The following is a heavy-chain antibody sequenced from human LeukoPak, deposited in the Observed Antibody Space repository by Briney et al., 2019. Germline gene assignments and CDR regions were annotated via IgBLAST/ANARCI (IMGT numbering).Heavy chain of an antibody. CDR2: ISGSGGST. CDR3: AKSSSGKRGRGYSYGLDY. CDR1: GFTFSSYA. J-gene: IGHJ4*02. D-gene: IGHD5-18*01. Sequence: GGSLRLSCAASGFTFSSYAMSWVRQAPGKGLEWVSAISGSGGSTYYADSVKGRFTISRDNSKNTLYLQMNSLRAEDTAVYYCAKSSSGKRGRGYSYGLDYWGQGTLVTVSS. V-gene: IGHV3-23*01.